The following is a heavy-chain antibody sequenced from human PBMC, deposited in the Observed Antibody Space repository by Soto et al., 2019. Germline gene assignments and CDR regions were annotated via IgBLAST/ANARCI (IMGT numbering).Heavy chain of an antibody. CDR3: ARDSLRDETHDYGDYVDY. CDR1: GFTFSSYG. Sequence: GGSLRLSCAASGFTFSSYGMHWVRQAPGKGLEWVAVIWYDGSNKYYADSVKGRFTISRDNSKNTLYLQMNSLRAEDTAVYYCARDSLRDETHDYGDYVDYWGQGTLVTVSS. V-gene: IGHV3-33*01. J-gene: IGHJ4*02. D-gene: IGHD4-17*01. CDR2: IWYDGSNK.